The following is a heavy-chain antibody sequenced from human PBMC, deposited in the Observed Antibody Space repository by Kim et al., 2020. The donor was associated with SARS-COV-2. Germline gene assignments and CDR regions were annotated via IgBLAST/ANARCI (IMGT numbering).Heavy chain of an antibody. J-gene: IGHJ3*02. Sequence: SETLSLTCTVSGGSISSYYWSWIRQPPGKGLEWIGYIYYSGSTNYNPSLKSRVTISVDTSKNQFSLKLSSVTAADTAVYYCAREGSVAVAGTWCAFDIWCQGTMVTVSS. D-gene: IGHD6-19*01. V-gene: IGHV4-59*13. CDR3: AREGSVAVAGTWCAFDI. CDR2: IYYSGST. CDR1: GGSISSYY.